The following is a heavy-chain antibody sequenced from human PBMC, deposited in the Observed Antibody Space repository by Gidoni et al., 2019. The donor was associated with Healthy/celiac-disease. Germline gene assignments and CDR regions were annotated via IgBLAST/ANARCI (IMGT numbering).Heavy chain of an antibody. D-gene: IGHD5-12*01. CDR1: GGSICSSSYY. CDR2: IYYSGST. Sequence: QLQLQESGPGLVKPSETLSLTCTVSGGSICSSSYYWGWIRQPPGKGLEWIGSIYYSGSTYYNPSLKSRVTISVDTSKNQFSLKLSSVTAADTAVYYCARRFPSPLRLAFDPWGQGTLVTVSS. J-gene: IGHJ5*02. CDR3: ARRFPSPLRLAFDP. V-gene: IGHV4-39*01.